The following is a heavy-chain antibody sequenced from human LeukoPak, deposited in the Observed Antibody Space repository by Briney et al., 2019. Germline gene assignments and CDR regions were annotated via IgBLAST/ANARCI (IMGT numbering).Heavy chain of an antibody. D-gene: IGHD2-15*01. CDR2: IYYSGST. CDR1: GGSFSGYY. Sequence: SETLSLTCAVYGGSFSGYYWSWIRQPPGKGLEWIGYIYYSGSTNFNPSLKSRVTISVDTSKNQFSLKLSSVTAADTAVYYCARGHRIDWFDPWSQGTLVTVSS. V-gene: IGHV4-59*01. J-gene: IGHJ5*02. CDR3: ARGHRIDWFDP.